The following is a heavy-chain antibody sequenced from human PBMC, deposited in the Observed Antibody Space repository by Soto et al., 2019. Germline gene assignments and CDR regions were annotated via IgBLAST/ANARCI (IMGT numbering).Heavy chain of an antibody. V-gene: IGHV4-4*02. CDR2: IYYSGAT. J-gene: IGHJ4*02. CDR3: ARDLGTGTDL. Sequence: QVQLQESGPGLVKPSGTLSLTCAVSGDSISSSNWWSWVRQAPGKGLEWIGEIYYSGATTYNPSLKSRATISVDPSKNHFSLKLTSVTAADTAVYFCARDLGTGTDLWGRGTLVNV. D-gene: IGHD1-1*01. CDR1: GDSISSSNW.